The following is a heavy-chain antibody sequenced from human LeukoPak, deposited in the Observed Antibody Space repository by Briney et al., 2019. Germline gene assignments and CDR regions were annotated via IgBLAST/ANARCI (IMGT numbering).Heavy chain of an antibody. V-gene: IGHV3-7*01. J-gene: IGHJ6*02. CDR1: GVTFSSYW. D-gene: IGHD2-2*01. Sequence: GGSLRLSCAASGVTFSSYWMSWVRQAPGKGLEWVAHIKQDGSEKYYVDSVKGRFTISRDNAKNSLYLQMNSLRAEDTAVYYCAREDIVVVPAAYYYYYGMDVWGQGTTVTVSS. CDR3: AREDIVVVPAAYYYYYGMDV. CDR2: IKQDGSEK.